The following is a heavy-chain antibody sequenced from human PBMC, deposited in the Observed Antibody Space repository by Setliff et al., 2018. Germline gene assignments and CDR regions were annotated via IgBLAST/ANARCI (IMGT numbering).Heavy chain of an antibody. CDR3: ARYITGTTPADY. J-gene: IGHJ4*02. CDR2: ISAY. V-gene: IGHV1-18*01. D-gene: IGHD1-7*01. Sequence: GASVKVSCKASGYIFSNYGINWVRQAPGQGLEWMGWISAYAQKLQGRVTMTTDTSTSTAYMELRSLRSDDTAVYYCARYITGTTPADYWGQGTLVTVSS. CDR1: GYIFSNYG.